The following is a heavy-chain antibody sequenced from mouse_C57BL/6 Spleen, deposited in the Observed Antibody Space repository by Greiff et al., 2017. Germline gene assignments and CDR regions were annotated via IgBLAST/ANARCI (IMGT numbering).Heavy chain of an antibody. Sequence: QVQLQQPGAELVMPGASVKLSCKASGYTFTSYWMHWVKQRPGQGLEWIGEIDPFDSYTNYNQKFKGKSTLTVDKSSSTAYMQLSSLTSEDSAVYYCAKKGYGNNRDYFDYWGQGTALTVSS. D-gene: IGHD2-1*01. CDR1: GYTFTSYW. J-gene: IGHJ2*01. CDR3: AKKGYGNNRDYFDY. CDR2: IDPFDSYT. V-gene: IGHV1-69*01.